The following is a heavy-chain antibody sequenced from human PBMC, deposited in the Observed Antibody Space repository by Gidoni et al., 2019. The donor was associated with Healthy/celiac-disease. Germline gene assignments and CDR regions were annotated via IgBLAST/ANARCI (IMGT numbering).Heavy chain of an antibody. J-gene: IGHJ4*02. Sequence: EVQLLESGGGLVQPGGSLRLPCPASGFTFSSYAMCWVRQAPGKGLEWVSAISGSGGSTYYADSVKGRFTISRDNSKNTLYLQMNSLRAEDTAVYYCAKDPLEWLLHYYFDYWGQGTLVTVSS. CDR3: AKDPLEWLLHYYFDY. CDR1: GFTFSSYA. CDR2: ISGSGGST. D-gene: IGHD3-3*01. V-gene: IGHV3-23*01.